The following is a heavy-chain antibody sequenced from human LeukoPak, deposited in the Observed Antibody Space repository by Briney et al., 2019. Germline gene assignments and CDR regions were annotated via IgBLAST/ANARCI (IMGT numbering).Heavy chain of an antibody. CDR1: GFTFSSYT. J-gene: IGHJ3*02. CDR3: ARAKRNGFDI. Sequence: GGSLRLSCAASGFTFSSYTMNWVRQAPGKGLEWVLSISSSNSYIYYADSVKGRFTISRDNAKNSLYLQMNSLRAEDTAVYYCARAKRNGFDIWGQGTMVTVSS. CDR2: ISSSNSYI. V-gene: IGHV3-21*01.